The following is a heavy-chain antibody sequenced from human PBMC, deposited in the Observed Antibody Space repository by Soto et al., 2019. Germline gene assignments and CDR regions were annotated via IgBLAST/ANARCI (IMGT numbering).Heavy chain of an antibody. V-gene: IGHV1-2*02. Sequence: ASVKVSCKASGYTFTGYYMHWVRQAPGQGLEWMGWINPNSGGTNYAQKFQGRVTMTRDTSISTAYMELSSLRSEDTAVYYCARRFLQNWNYDILTGETDYYYMDVWGKGTTVTVS. D-gene: IGHD3-9*01. CDR3: ARRFLQNWNYDILTGETDYYYMDV. J-gene: IGHJ6*03. CDR2: INPNSGGT. CDR1: GYTFTGYY.